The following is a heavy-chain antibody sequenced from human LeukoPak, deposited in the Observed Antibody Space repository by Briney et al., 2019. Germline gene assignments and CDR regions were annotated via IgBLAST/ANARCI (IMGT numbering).Heavy chain of an antibody. J-gene: IGHJ4*02. CDR2: IYYSGST. CDR3: ARGPRTNYDSSGYPQYYFDY. CDR1: GGSTSSYY. D-gene: IGHD3-22*01. V-gene: IGHV4-59*01. Sequence: PSETLSLTCTVSGGSTSSYYWSWIRQPPGKGLEWIGYIYYSGSTNYNPSLKSRVTISVDTSKNQFSLELSSVTAADTAVYYCARGPRTNYDSSGYPQYYFDYWGQGTLVTVSS.